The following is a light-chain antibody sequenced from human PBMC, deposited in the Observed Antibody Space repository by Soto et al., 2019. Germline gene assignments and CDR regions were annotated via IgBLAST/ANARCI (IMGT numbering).Light chain of an antibody. CDR1: QSITSTY. J-gene: IGKJ5*01. Sequence: EIVLTQSPGTLSLSPGEGATLACRASQSITSTYFAWYQQKPGQAPRLLIYGIPTRATGIPDRFSRSRSGTKFTLTISSLQSEDFAVYYCQQYDRRPITFGQGTRLEIK. CDR3: QQYDRRPIT. V-gene: IGKV3-20*01. CDR2: GIP.